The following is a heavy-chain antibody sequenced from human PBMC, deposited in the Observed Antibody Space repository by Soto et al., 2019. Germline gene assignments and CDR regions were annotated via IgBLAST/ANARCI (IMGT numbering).Heavy chain of an antibody. V-gene: IGHV3-23*01. CDR2: ISGGGDTT. CDR1: GFTFNNYA. Sequence: EVQLLESGGGLVQPGGSLRLSCAASGFTFNNYAMTWVRQAPGKGLEWVSAISGGGDTTSYADSAKGRFTVSRDGSKNRLYLQMSSLRAEDTALYYCAKGRGGSGSLTPRVDFWGQGTLVTVSS. J-gene: IGHJ4*02. D-gene: IGHD3-10*01. CDR3: AKGRGGSGSLTPRVDF.